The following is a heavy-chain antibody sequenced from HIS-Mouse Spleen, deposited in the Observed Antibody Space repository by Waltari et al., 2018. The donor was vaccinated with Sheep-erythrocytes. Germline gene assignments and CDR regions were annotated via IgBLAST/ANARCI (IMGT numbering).Heavy chain of an antibody. CDR2: T. J-gene: IGHJ4*02. Sequence: TNYNPSLKSRVTISVDTSKNQFSLKLSSVTAADTAVYYCARERIYDSSGYYDYWGQGTLVTVSS. D-gene: IGHD3-22*01. V-gene: IGHV4-59*01. CDR3: ARERIYDSSGYYDY.